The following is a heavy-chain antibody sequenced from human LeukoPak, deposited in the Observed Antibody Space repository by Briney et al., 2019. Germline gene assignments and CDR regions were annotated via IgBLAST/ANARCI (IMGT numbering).Heavy chain of an antibody. CDR2: ISSSSSTI. D-gene: IGHD3-10*01. J-gene: IGHJ3*02. V-gene: IGHV3-48*02. CDR1: GFTFSSYS. Sequence: QPGGSLGLSCAASGFTFSSYSMNWVRQAPGKGLEWVSYISSSSSTIYYADSVKGRFTISRDNAKNSLYLQMNSLRDEDTAVYYCARVQGIRRGADVFDIWGQGTMVTVSS. CDR3: ARVQGIRRGADVFDI.